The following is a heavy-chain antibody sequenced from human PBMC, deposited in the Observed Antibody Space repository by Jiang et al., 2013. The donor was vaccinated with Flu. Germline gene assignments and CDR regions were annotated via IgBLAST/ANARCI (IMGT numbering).Heavy chain of an antibody. D-gene: IGHD4/OR15-4a*01. Sequence: LLESGGGVVQPGRSLXLSCAASGFTFSSYAMHWVRQAPGKGLEWVAVISYDGSNKYYADSVKGRFTISRDNSKNTLYLQMNSLRAEDTAVYYCARDNKRRSYGPNYANDYWGQGTLVTVSS. CDR2: ISYDGSNK. V-gene: IGHV3-30*04. J-gene: IGHJ4*02. CDR3: ARDNKRRSYGPNYANDY. CDR1: GFTFSSYA.